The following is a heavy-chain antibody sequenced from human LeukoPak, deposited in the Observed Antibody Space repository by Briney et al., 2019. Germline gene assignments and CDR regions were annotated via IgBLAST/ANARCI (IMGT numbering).Heavy chain of an antibody. V-gene: IGHV4-30-4*08. J-gene: IGHJ4*02. CDR1: GGSISSGDYY. CDR2: IYYSGST. Sequence: SETLSLTCTVSGGSISSGDYYWSWIRQPPGKGLEWIGYIYYSGSTYYNPSLKSRVTISVDTSKNQFSLKLSSVTAADTAVYYCASSPAGSRTTYWGQGTLVTVSS. CDR3: ASSPAGSRTTY. D-gene: IGHD2/OR15-2a*01.